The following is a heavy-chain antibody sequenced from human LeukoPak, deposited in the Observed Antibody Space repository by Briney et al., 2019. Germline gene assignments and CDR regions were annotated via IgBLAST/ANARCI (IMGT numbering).Heavy chain of an antibody. D-gene: IGHD2-2*01. CDR2: INAGNGNT. V-gene: IGHV1-3*01. J-gene: IGHJ6*04. Sequence: ASVKVSCKASGYTFTSYVMHWVRQAPGQRLEWMGWINAGNGNTKYSQKFQGRVTITRDTSASTAYMELSSLRSEDTAVYYCARDIVVVPAAPYGMDVWGKGTTVTVSS. CDR3: ARDIVVVPAAPYGMDV. CDR1: GYTFTSYV.